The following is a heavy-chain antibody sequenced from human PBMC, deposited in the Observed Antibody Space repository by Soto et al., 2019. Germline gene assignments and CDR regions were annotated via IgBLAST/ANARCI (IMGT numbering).Heavy chain of an antibody. J-gene: IGHJ4*02. D-gene: IGHD6-19*01. Sequence: PSETLSLTCTVSGGSISSSSYYWGWIRQPPGKGLEWIGYIYHSGSTNYNPSLKSRVTISVDTSKNQFSLKLSSVTAADTAVYYCASTSGWYTDWGQGTLVTVSS. CDR1: GGSISSSSYY. V-gene: IGHV4-61*05. CDR3: ASTSGWYTD. CDR2: IYHSGST.